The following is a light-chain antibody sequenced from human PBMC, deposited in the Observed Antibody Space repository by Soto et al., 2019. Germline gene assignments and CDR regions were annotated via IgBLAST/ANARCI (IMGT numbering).Light chain of an antibody. CDR1: QTIGKY. Sequence: DIQMTQSPSSLSATVGDRVTITCRASQTIGKYLNWYQQQPGKVPKLLIYDASYLQSGVPSRFSGSESGTDFTLNISDLRPEDFATYYCQQSFRTPITFGQGTRLEI. J-gene: IGKJ5*01. V-gene: IGKV1-39*01. CDR2: DAS. CDR3: QQSFRTPIT.